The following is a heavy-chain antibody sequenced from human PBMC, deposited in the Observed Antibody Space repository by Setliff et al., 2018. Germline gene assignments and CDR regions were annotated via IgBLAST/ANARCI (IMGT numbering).Heavy chain of an antibody. V-gene: IGHV4-61*09. J-gene: IGHJ4*02. Sequence: SETLSLTCTVSGGSISSGSYYWGWIRQPAGKGLEWIGHIYTSGNTDYSPSLKSRVTISVDTSKNQFSLKLSSVTAADTAVYYCARVDNFWSGPIDYWGQGTLVTVSS. CDR2: IYTSGNT. CDR3: ARVDNFWSGPIDY. CDR1: GGSISSGSYY. D-gene: IGHD3-3*01.